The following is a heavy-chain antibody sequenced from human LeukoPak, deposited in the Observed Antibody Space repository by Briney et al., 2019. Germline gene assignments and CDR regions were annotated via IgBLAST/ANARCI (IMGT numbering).Heavy chain of an antibody. CDR2: ISCFNGDT. J-gene: IGHJ5*02. V-gene: IGHV1-18*01. CDR1: GYTFNHHG. CDR3: ARGEAAAGNDP. Sequence: ASVKVSCKASGYTFNHHGISWVRQAPGQGLEWMGWISCFNGDTHYAQKFQGRVTMTTDTSTTTAYMELRSLRSDDTALYYCARGEAAAGNDPWGQGTLVTVSS. D-gene: IGHD6-13*01.